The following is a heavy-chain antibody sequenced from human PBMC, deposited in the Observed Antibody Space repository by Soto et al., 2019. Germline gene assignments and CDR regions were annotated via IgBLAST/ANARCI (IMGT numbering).Heavy chain of an antibody. CDR3: ARVEETYDFWSGYALGDAFDI. D-gene: IGHD3-3*01. CDR2: IYYSGST. J-gene: IGHJ3*02. CDR1: GGSISSSSYY. V-gene: IGHV4-39*01. Sequence: SETLSLTCTVSGGSISSSSYYWGWIRQPPGKGLEWIGSIYYSGSTYYNPSLKSRVTISVDTSKNQFSLKLSSVTAADTAVYYCARVEETYDFWSGYALGDAFDIWGQGTMVNVSS.